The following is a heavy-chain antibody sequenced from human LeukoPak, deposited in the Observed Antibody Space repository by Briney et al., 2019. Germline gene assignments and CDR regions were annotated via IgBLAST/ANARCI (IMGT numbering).Heavy chain of an antibody. V-gene: IGHV3-43D*03. CDR3: AKGGWYSGYDFGLDFDY. CDR1: GFTFDDYA. D-gene: IGHD5-12*01. CDR2: ISWDGGST. J-gene: IGHJ4*02. Sequence: GGSLRLSCAASGFTFDDYAMHWVRQAPGKGLEWVSLISWDGGSTYYADSVKGRFTISRDNSKNSLYLRMNSLRAEDTALYYCAKGGWYSGYDFGLDFDYWGQGTLVTVSS.